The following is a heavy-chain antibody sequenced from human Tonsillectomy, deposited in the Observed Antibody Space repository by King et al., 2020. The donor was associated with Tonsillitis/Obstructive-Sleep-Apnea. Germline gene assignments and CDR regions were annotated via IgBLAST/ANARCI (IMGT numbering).Heavy chain of an antibody. CDR3: ATEAADGFDY. V-gene: IGHV4-59*01. J-gene: IGHJ4*02. Sequence: QLQESGPGLVKPSETLSLTCTVSGVSISTYYWSWIRRPRGKGLEWIGYIYYSGSTNYNPSLKSRVTISVDTSKNQFSLKLSSVTAADTAMYYCATEAADGFDYWGRGTLVTVSS. CDR1: GVSISTYY. CDR2: IYYSGST. D-gene: IGHD6-13*01.